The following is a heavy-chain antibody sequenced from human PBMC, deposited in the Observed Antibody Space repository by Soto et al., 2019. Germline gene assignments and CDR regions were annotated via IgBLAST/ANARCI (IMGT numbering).Heavy chain of an antibody. D-gene: IGHD2-15*01. Sequence: EVQLVESGGGLVKPGGSLRLSCAASGFTFSSYSMNWVRQAPGQGLEWVSSISSSSSYIYYADSVKGRLTISRDNAKNSLYLQMNSLRAEDTAVYYCARDGQDVAAPQGGYYYYYGMDVWGQGTTVTVSS. V-gene: IGHV3-21*01. CDR1: GFTFSSYS. CDR2: ISSSSSYI. CDR3: ARDGQDVAAPQGGYYYYYGMDV. J-gene: IGHJ6*02.